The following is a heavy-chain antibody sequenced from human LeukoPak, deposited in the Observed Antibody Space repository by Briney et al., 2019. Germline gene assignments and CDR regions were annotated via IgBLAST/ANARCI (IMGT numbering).Heavy chain of an antibody. CDR2: ISYDGSNK. J-gene: IGHJ3*02. Sequence: PGGSLRLSCAASGFTFSSYGMHWVRQAPGKGLEWVAVISYDGSNKYYADSVKGRFAISRDNYKNTLYLQMNSLRGEDTAVYYCASEGIAAAADIWGQGTMVTVSS. CDR1: GFTFSSYG. V-gene: IGHV3-30*03. CDR3: ASEGIAAAADI. D-gene: IGHD6-13*01.